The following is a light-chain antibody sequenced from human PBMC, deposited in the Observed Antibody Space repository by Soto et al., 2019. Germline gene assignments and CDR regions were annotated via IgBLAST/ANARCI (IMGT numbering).Light chain of an antibody. CDR2: DVS. J-gene: IGLJ2*01. V-gene: IGLV2-11*01. Sequence: QSALTQPRSVSGSPGQSVTISCTGTSSDVGDYNYVSWYQQHPGKAPKLMIYDVSKRPSGVPDRFSGSKSGNTASLTISGLQAEDEADYYCCSHAGSYTLVVFGGGTKLTVL. CDR1: SSDVGDYNY. CDR3: CSHAGSYTLVV.